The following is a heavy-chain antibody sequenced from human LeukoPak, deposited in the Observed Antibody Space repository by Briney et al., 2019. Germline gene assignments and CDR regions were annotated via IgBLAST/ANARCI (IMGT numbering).Heavy chain of an antibody. D-gene: IGHD3-3*01. CDR1: GYTFTRNG. V-gene: IGHV1-2*02. CDR2: INPNSGGT. J-gene: IGHJ5*02. CDR3: ARDFRVTTEYNWFDP. Sequence: ASVKVSCKASGYTFTRNGISWVRQAPGQGLEWMGWINPNSGGTNYAQKFQGRVTMTRDTSISTAYMELRRLKSDDTAVYYCARDFRVTTEYNWFDPWGQGTLVTVSS.